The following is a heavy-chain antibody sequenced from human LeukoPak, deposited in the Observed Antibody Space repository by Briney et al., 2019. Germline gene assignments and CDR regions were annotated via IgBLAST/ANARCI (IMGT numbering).Heavy chain of an antibody. CDR1: GGSISSSSYY. D-gene: IGHD3-3*01. J-gene: IGHJ4*02. CDR3: ARSPIGDFWSGYYYPYYFDY. Sequence: SETLSLTCTVSGGSISSSSYYWGWIRQPPGKGLEWIGSIYYSGSTYYNPSLKSRVTISVGTSKNQFSLKLSSVTAADTAVYYCARSPIGDFWSGYYYPYYFDYWGQGTLVTVSS. CDR2: IYYSGST. V-gene: IGHV4-39*01.